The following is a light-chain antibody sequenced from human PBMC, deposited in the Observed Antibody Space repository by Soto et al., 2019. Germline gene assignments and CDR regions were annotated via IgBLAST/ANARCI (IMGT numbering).Light chain of an antibody. CDR3: QQYGNSLT. CDR2: GAS. V-gene: IGKV3-20*01. CDR1: QSVSSTY. Sequence: EIVLTHSPGTLSLSPCERASLSSRASQSVSSTYLAWYQQKPGQAPRLLIYGASSRPTGIPDRFSGSGSGADFTLTISRLEPEDFAVYYCQQYGNSLTFGQGTRLEIK. J-gene: IGKJ5*01.